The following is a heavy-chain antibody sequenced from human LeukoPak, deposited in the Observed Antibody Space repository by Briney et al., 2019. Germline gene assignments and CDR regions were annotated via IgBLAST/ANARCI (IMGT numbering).Heavy chain of an antibody. CDR1: EYTFTSYY. J-gene: IGHJ4*02. D-gene: IGHD1-1*01. Sequence: ASVKVSCKASEYTFTSYYMHWVRQAPGQGLEWMGIINPNDDGTSYTQKFQGRVTMTRDTSTSTVYMELSSLKSEDTAVYYCARSGTTGTTASFDYWGQGTLVTVSS. CDR3: ARSGTTGTTASFDY. CDR2: INPNDDGT. V-gene: IGHV1-46*01.